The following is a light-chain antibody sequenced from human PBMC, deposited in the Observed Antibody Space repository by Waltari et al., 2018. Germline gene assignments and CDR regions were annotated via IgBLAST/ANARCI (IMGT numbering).Light chain of an antibody. Sequence: AIQLTQSPSSLSASVGDKVTITCRASQDISSALAWYQLRPGKAPKFLIYDAYILESGVPSRFRGSGSGTDFTLTISSLQPDDFGTYFCQQFNSYSWTFGQGTKVEIK. CDR1: QDISSA. CDR2: DAY. CDR3: QQFNSYSWT. V-gene: IGKV1-13*02. J-gene: IGKJ1*01.